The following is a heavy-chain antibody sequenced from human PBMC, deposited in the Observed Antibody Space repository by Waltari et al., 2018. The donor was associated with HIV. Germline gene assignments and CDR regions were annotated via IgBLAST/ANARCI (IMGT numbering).Heavy chain of an antibody. CDR2: MGYDGSNT. Sequence: QVQLVESGGGVVQPGRSLRLSCAASGFTFSSYGMHWVRQAPGKGLEWVEGMGYDGSNTYYADSVEGRFTISRDNSKNTLYLHMNSLRAEDTAVYYCARGFQETVAYYGVAVWGQGTTVTVSS. CDR1: GFTFSSYG. V-gene: IGHV3-33*01. CDR3: ARGFQETVAYYGVAV. J-gene: IGHJ6*02. D-gene: IGHD6-19*01.